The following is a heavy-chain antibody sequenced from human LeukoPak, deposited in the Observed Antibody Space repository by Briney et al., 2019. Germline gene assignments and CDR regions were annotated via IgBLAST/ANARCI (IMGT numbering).Heavy chain of an antibody. D-gene: IGHD3-10*01. V-gene: IGHV1-69*13. CDR2: IIPIFGTA. CDR1: GGTFSSYA. J-gene: IGHJ3*02. Sequence: SVKVSCKASGGTFSSYAISWVRQAPGQGLEWMGGIIPIFGTANYAQKFQGRVTITADESTSTAYMELSSLRSEDTAVYYCARGPYYGSGSPRAFDIWGQGTMVTVSS. CDR3: ARGPYYGSGSPRAFDI.